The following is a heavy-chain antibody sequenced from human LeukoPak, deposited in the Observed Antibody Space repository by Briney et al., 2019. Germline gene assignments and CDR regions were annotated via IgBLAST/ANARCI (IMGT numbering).Heavy chain of an antibody. V-gene: IGHV3-53*01. Sequence: GGSLRLSCAASGLTVSSSYMSWVRKPPGKGLEWVSIIYNDGSTYYADSMKGRFTISRDNSKNTLYLQVNSLRAEDTAMYYCARNILFAFDIWGQGTMVTVSS. CDR2: IYNDGST. CDR3: ARNILFAFDI. J-gene: IGHJ3*02. CDR1: GLTVSSSY.